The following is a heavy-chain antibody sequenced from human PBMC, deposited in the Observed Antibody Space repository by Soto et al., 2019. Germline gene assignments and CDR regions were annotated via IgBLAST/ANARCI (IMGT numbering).Heavy chain of an antibody. Sequence: GGSLRLSCAASGFTFSSYSMNWVRQAPGKGLEWVAMISYDGSNEYYANSVKGRFTISRDNSKNTLYLQMNSLRAEDTAVYYCARNYYDSSGGFDYWGQGTLVTVSS. V-gene: IGHV3-30*03. CDR1: GFTFSSYS. CDR3: ARNYYDSSGGFDY. CDR2: ISYDGSNE. J-gene: IGHJ4*02. D-gene: IGHD3-22*01.